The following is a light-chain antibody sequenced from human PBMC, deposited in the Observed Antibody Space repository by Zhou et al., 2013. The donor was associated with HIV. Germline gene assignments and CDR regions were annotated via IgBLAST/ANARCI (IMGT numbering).Light chain of an antibody. CDR3: QQYYNYPRT. J-gene: IGKJ2*01. CDR2: AAS. CDR1: QGIRND. V-gene: IGKV1-6*01. Sequence: AIQMTQSPSSLSASVGDRVTITCRASQGIRNDLGWYQQKPGKAPKLLIYAASSLQSGVPSRFSGSGSGTDFTLTISCLQPEDFATYYCQQYYNYPRTFGQGTKLEIK.